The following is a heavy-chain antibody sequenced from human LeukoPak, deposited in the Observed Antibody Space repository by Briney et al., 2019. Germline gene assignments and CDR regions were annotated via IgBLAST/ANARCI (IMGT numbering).Heavy chain of an antibody. CDR1: GGSISGGDYY. CDR3: ARDTPPGDY. V-gene: IGHV4-30-4*02. CDR2: IYHSGSA. J-gene: IGHJ4*02. Sequence: SETLSLTCTVSGGSISGGDYYWSWIRQPPGKGLEWIGYIYHSGSAYYNPSLKSRVAIPVDTSKNQFSLKLSSVTAADTAVYYCARDTPPGDYWGQGTLVTVSS. D-gene: IGHD1-14*01.